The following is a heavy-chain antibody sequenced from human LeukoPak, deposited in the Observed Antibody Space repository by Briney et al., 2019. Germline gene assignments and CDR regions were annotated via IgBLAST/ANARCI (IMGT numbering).Heavy chain of an antibody. CDR2: IKQDGSEK. CDR3: ASSGYYYPFDY. D-gene: IGHD3-22*01. Sequence: PGGSLRLSCAASGFTFSSYWMSWVRQAPGKGLEWVANIKQDGSEKYYVDSVKGRFTISRDNAKNSLYLQMNSLRAEDTAVYYCASSGYYYPFDYWGQGTLVTVSS. CDR1: GFTFSSYW. J-gene: IGHJ4*02. V-gene: IGHV3-7*01.